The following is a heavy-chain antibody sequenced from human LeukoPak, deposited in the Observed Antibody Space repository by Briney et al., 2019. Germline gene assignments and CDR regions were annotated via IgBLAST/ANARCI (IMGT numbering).Heavy chain of an antibody. V-gene: IGHV4-31*03. D-gene: IGHD3-22*01. CDR3: AIYYDSSGYYSRSYFDI. CDR2: IYYSGST. J-gene: IGHJ3*02. Sequence: PSETLSLTCTVSGGSISSGGYYWSWIRQHPGKGLEWIGYIYYSGSTYYNPSLKSRVTISVDTSKNQFSLKLSSVTAADTAVYYCAIYYDSSGYYSRSYFDIWGQGTMVTVSS. CDR1: GGSISSGGYY.